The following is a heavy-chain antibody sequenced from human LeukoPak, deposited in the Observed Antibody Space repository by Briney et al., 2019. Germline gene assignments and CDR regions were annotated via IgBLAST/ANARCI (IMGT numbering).Heavy chain of an antibody. J-gene: IGHJ4*02. D-gene: IGHD1-7*01. CDR3: ASFRNWNYGGDY. Sequence: GESLKISCKASGYSFINHWIGWVRQMPGKGLEWMGIIYPGDSDTRYSPSFQGQVTISADKSISTAYLQWSSLKASDTAMYYCASFRNWNYGGDYWGQGTLVTVSS. CDR1: GYSFINHW. CDR2: IYPGDSDT. V-gene: IGHV5-51*01.